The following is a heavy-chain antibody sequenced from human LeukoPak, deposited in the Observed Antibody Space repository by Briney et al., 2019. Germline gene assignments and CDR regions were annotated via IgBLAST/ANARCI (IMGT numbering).Heavy chain of an antibody. J-gene: IGHJ4*02. CDR2: IHHSGST. D-gene: IGHD6-19*01. CDR1: GGSFSGYY. Sequence: PSETLSLTCAVYGGSFSGYYWTWIRQPPGKGLEWIGEIHHSGSTNYNPSLKSRVTISVDTSKNQFSLKLSSVTAADTAVYYCARYQWLVRRYYFDYWGQGTLVTVSS. V-gene: IGHV4-34*01. CDR3: ARYQWLVRRYYFDY.